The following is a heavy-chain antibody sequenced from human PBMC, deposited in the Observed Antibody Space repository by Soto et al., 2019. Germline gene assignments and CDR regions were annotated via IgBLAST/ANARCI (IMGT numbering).Heavy chain of an antibody. Sequence: GGSLRLSCAASGFTFSSYSMNWVRQAPGKGLEWVSSISSSSSYIYYADSVKGRFTISRDNAKNSLYLQMNSLRAEDTAVYYCARVAFTYDFWRGYYPDAFDIWGQGTMVTVSS. CDR3: ARVAFTYDFWRGYYPDAFDI. D-gene: IGHD3-3*01. V-gene: IGHV3-21*01. CDR2: ISSSSSYI. CDR1: GFTFSSYS. J-gene: IGHJ3*02.